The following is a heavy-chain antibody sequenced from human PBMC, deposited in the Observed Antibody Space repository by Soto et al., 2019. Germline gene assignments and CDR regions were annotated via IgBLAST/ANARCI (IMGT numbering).Heavy chain of an antibody. D-gene: IGHD3-22*01. V-gene: IGHV1-69*13. CDR1: GGTFSSYA. CDR3: ARYYYDSSGYYYEHYYYGMDV. CDR2: IIPIFGPA. J-gene: IGHJ6*02. Sequence: SVKVSCKASGGTFSSYAISWVRQAPGKGLEWMGGIIPIFGPANYAQKFQGRVAITADESTSTAYMELSSLRSEDTAVYYCARYYYDSSGYYYEHYYYGMDVWVQGTTVTVSS.